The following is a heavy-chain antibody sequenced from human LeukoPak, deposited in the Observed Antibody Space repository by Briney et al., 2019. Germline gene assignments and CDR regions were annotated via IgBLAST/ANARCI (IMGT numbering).Heavy chain of an antibody. CDR3: ARAPWGDSEKFDY. CDR2: IYYSGST. CDR1: GGSISIGGYY. J-gene: IGHJ4*02. V-gene: IGHV4-31*03. D-gene: IGHD2-21*02. Sequence: SETLSLTCTVSGGSISIGGYYWSWIRQHPGKGLEWIGYIYYSGSTYYNPSLKSRVTISVDTSKNQFSLKLSSVTAADTAVYYCARAPWGDSEKFDYWGQGTLVTVSS.